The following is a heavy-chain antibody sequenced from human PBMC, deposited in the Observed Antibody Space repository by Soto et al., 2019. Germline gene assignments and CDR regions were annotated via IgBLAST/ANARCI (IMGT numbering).Heavy chain of an antibody. V-gene: IGHV3-33*01. Sequence: GGSLRLSCAASGFTFSSYGMHWVRQAPGKGLEWVAVIWYDGSNKYYADSVKGRFTISRDNSKNTLYLQMNSLRAEDTAVYYCARDLSWLFNYDILSPADYYYYGMDVWGQGTTVTVSS. CDR2: IWYDGSNK. CDR3: ARDLSWLFNYDILSPADYYYYGMDV. J-gene: IGHJ6*02. CDR1: GFTFSSYG. D-gene: IGHD3-9*01.